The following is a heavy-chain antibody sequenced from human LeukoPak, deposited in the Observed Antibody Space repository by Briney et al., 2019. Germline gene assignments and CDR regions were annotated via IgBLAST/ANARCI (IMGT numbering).Heavy chain of an antibody. CDR3: AIVDTAFDI. D-gene: IGHD5-18*01. V-gene: IGHV1-46*01. J-gene: IGHJ3*02. CDR2: INPSGGST. CDR1: GYTFTGYY. Sequence: ASVKVSCKASGYTFTGYYMHWVRQAPGQGLEWMGIINPSGGSTSYAQKFQGRVTMTRDMSTSTVYMELSSLRSEDTAVYYCAIVDTAFDIWGQGTMVTVSS.